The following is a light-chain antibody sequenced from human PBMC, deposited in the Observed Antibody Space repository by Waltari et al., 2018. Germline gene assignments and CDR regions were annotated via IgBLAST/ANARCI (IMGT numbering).Light chain of an antibody. J-gene: IGLJ3*02. V-gene: IGLV4-69*01. CDR1: SGHSTYA. CDR3: QAWDTAFNWV. CDR2: LNDDGSH. Sequence: QLVLTQSPSASASLGAPVQLTCTLSSGHSTYAIAWYPQQPEKGPRFLLKLNDDGSHIGGDGNPDRFSGSSSGAERYLTISSLQSEDEADYYCQAWDTAFNWVFGGGTKLTVL.